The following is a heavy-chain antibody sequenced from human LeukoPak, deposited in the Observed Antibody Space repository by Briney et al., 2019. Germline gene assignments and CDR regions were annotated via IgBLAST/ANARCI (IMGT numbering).Heavy chain of an antibody. CDR3: GRDYKYAFDN. D-gene: IGHD5-24*01. J-gene: IGHJ4*02. V-gene: IGHV3-66*01. CDR1: GFTVSDSY. Sequence: GGSLRLSCAASGFTVSDSYMNWVRQAPGKGLEWVSLLYSGGSTYYADSVKGRFTISRDNSKNTLYLRMNSLRAEDTAVYYCGRDYKYAFDNWGQGTLVTVSS. CDR2: LYSGGST.